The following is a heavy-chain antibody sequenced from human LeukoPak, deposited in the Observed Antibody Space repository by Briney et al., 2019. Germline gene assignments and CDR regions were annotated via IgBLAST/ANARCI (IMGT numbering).Heavy chain of an antibody. CDR3: ARGPRGYCSGGSCFYADY. CDR1: GDSISTYY. CDR2: IYYSGST. V-gene: IGHV4-59*01. D-gene: IGHD2-15*01. J-gene: IGHJ4*02. Sequence: SETLSLTCTASGDSISTYYWSWIRQPPGKGLEWIGYIYYSGSTNYNPSLKSRVTISVDTSKNQFSLKLSSVTAADTAVYYCARGPRGYCSGGSCFYADYWGQGTPVAVSS.